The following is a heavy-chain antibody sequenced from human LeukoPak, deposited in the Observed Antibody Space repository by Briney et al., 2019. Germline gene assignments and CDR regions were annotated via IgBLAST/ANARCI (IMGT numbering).Heavy chain of an antibody. CDR3: ASGYNWNYILGH. CDR2: IYTSGST. V-gene: IGHV4-61*02. Sequence: SQTLSLTCTVSGGSITSGSYYWSWIRQPAGKGLEWIGRIYTSGSTDYNPSLKSRVTISVDTSKNQFSLKLASVTAADTAVYYCASGYNWNYILGHWGQGTLVTVSS. D-gene: IGHD1-7*01. J-gene: IGHJ4*02. CDR1: GGSITSGSYY.